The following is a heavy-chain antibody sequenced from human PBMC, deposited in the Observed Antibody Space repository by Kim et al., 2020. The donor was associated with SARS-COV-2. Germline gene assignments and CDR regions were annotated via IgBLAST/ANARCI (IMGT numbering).Heavy chain of an antibody. V-gene: IGHV3-23*01. D-gene: IGHD2-2*01. CDR3: AKRAPGPQYAGGFDH. CDR1: GFTFSTNA. Sequence: GGSLRLSCAASGFTFSTNAMNWVRQAPGKGLEWVSAINDNSGVVLYADSMKGRFTISRDNSKNTLYLQLNSLRPEDTAVYFCAKRAPGPQYAGGFDHWGQGTLVTVSS. CDR2: INDNSGVV. J-gene: IGHJ4*02.